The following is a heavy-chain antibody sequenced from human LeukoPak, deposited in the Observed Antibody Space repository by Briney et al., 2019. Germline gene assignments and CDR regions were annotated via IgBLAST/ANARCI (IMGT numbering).Heavy chain of an antibody. J-gene: IGHJ5*02. CDR2: IIPLFDTS. Sequence: ASVKVSCKASGGTFSTYAISWVRQAPGQGLEWMGTIIPLFDTSNYAQKFQGRVTITADKSTSTAYMELSSLRSDDTAVYYCATEPHRXGYYYDHWGQGTLVTVTS. CDR3: ATEPHRXGYYYDH. D-gene: IGHD3-22*01. V-gene: IGHV1-69*06. CDR1: GGTFSTYA.